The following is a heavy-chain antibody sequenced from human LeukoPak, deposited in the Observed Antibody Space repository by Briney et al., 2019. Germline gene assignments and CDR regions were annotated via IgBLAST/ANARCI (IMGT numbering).Heavy chain of an antibody. CDR1: GFAFSSYG. V-gene: IGHV3-30*02. D-gene: IGHD1-26*01. Sequence: PGGSLRLSCAASGFAFSSYGMHWVRQAPGKGLEWVAFIRYDGSNKYYADSVKGRFTISRDNSKNTLYLQMSSLRAEDTAVYYCAKDYSGSYSSFDYWGQGTLVTVSS. CDR2: IRYDGSNK. CDR3: AKDYSGSYSSFDY. J-gene: IGHJ4*02.